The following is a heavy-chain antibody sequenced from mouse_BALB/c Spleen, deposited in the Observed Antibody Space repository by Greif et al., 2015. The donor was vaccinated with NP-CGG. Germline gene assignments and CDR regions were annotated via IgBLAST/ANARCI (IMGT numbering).Heavy chain of an antibody. V-gene: IGHV2-9*02. CDR2: IWAGGTT. CDR3: ARSTGTMDY. Sequence: VKLVESGPGLVAPSQSLSITCTVSGFSLTNYGVHWVRQPPGKGLEWLGIIWAGGTTDYNSALMSRLSISKDNSKSXVFLKMNSLQTDDTAMYYCARSTGTMDYWGQGTSVTVSS. D-gene: IGHD1-1*01. J-gene: IGHJ4*01. CDR1: GFSLTNYG.